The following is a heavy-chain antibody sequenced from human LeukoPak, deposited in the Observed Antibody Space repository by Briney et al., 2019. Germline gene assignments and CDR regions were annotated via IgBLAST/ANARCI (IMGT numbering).Heavy chain of an antibody. CDR3: AKEGSSGWYSFFDY. CDR2: MIASGGST. CDR1: GFTFSNYA. J-gene: IGHJ4*02. V-gene: IGHV3-23*01. D-gene: IGHD6-19*01. Sequence: PGGSLRLSCAASGFTFSNYAMRWVRQAPGKGLEGGSAMIASGGSTYYADSVKGRFTISRDKSKNTLYLQMTRLRAEDTAVYYCAKEGSSGWYSFFDYWGPGTLVTASS.